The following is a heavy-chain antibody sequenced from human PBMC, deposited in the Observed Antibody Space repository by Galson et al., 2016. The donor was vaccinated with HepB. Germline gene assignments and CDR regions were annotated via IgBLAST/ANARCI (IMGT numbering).Heavy chain of an antibody. CDR2: IYHSGST. CDR3: ARGDNMVRGAIVWPPGPKLGYYGMDV. V-gene: IGHV4-4*02. D-gene: IGHD3-10*01. J-gene: IGHJ6*02. CDR1: GGSISSSTW. Sequence: SETLSLTCAVSGGSISSSTWWSWVRQPPGKGLEWIGEIYHSGSTNYNPSLKSRVTISVDKSKNHFSLKLSSVTAPDTAVYYCARGDNMVRGAIVWPPGPKLGYYGMDVWGQGTTVTVSS.